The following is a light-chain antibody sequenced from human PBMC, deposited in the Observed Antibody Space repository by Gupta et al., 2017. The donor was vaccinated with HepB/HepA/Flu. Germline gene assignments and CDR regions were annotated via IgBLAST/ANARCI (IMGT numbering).Light chain of an antibody. V-gene: IGKV4-1*01. Sequence: DIVMTQSPESVAVSLGERATINCKSSQSVLYSPNNKTYLAWYQQKPGQPPKLIIYWASTRESGVPERFSGSGSGTDFTLTISSLQAEDVAVYYCQQDYSSLLTFGQGTKLEIK. CDR2: WAS. J-gene: IGKJ2*01. CDR3: QQDYSSLLT. CDR1: QSVLYSPNNKTY.